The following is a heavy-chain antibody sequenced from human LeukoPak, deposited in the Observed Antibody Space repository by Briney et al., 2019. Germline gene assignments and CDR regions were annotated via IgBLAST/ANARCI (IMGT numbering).Heavy chain of an antibody. D-gene: IGHD3-22*01. CDR3: ARESSGYFY. J-gene: IGHJ4*02. CDR2: IYYSGST. V-gene: IGHV4-39*01. CDR1: GGSISSSSYY. Sequence: SETLSLTCTVSGGSISSSSYYWGWIRQPPGKGLEWIGSIYYSGSTYYNPSLKSRVTISVDTSKNQFSLKLSSVTAADTAVYYCARESSGYFYWGQGTLVTVSS.